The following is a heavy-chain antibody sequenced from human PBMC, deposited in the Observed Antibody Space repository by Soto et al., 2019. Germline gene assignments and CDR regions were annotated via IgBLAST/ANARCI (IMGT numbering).Heavy chain of an antibody. Sequence: GCLTRSCAAPGFTFRGSSMRWVLQDSGKGLGGAGRIRSKANSYATAYAASVKGRFTISRDDSKNTAYLQMNSLKTEDTAVYYCTLSYMWSGYSSQNHYGMDVWGQGTPVTVSS. D-gene: IGHD3-3*01. CDR2: IRSKANSYAT. CDR3: TLSYMWSGYSSQNHYGMDV. CDR1: GFTFRGSS. V-gene: IGHV3-73*01. J-gene: IGHJ6*01.